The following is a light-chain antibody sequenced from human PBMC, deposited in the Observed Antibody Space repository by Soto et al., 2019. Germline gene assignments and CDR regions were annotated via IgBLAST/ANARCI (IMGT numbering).Light chain of an antibody. CDR1: QSVSNKY. CDR3: QQCGSSPYT. CDR2: GAS. J-gene: IGKJ2*01. V-gene: IGKV3-20*01. Sequence: ETVLTQSPGTLSLSPGESATLSCRASQSVSNKYLVWYQQKPGQAPRLLIHGASSRATGTPDRFSGSGSGTDFALTINRLEPADSAVYYCQQCGSSPYTFGQGTKLEIK.